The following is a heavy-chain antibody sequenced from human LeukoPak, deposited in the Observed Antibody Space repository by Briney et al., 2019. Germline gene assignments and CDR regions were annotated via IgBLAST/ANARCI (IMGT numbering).Heavy chain of an antibody. V-gene: IGHV3-53*01. CDR3: ARDSRRDGYNYQDRSSYYFDY. Sequence: GRSLRLSCAASGFTVSSNYMSWVRQAQAKGLEWVSVIYSGGSTYYADSLKGRFTISRDNSKNTLYLQMNSLRAEDTAMYYCARDSRRDGYNYQDRSSYYFDYWGQGTLVTVSS. CDR1: GFTVSSNY. J-gene: IGHJ4*02. CDR2: IYSGGST. D-gene: IGHD5-24*01.